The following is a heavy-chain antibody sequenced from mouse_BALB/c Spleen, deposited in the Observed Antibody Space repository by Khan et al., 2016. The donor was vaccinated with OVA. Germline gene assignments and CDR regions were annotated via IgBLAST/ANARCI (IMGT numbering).Heavy chain of an antibody. J-gene: IGHJ4*01. D-gene: IGHD1-2*01. CDR3: ARSLPRRAMDY. Sequence: EVELVESGGGLVQPGGSLKLSCAASGFTFSSYGMSWVRQTPDKRLELVATINSNGGSTYYPDSVKGRFTISRDNAKNTLYLQMSSLKSEDTAMYYCARSLPRRAMDYWGQGTSVTVSS. CDR2: INSNGGST. CDR1: GFTFSSYG. V-gene: IGHV5-6-3*01.